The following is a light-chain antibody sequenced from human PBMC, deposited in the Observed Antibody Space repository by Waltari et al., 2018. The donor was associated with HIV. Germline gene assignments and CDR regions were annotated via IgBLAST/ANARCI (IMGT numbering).Light chain of an antibody. Sequence: DVVMTQSRLSLPVTPGGPASISCRSSQSLRHSNGYNFLDWYLQKQGQSPQLLLYMASNRASGLADRFGCSGSGTDVTLKISRVEDKDLGVYYCRRALQSRGWTFGHWTKLEIK. J-gene: IGKJ2*02. CDR1: QSLRHSNGYNF. CDR2: MAS. V-gene: IGKV2-28*01. CDR3: RRALQSRGWT.